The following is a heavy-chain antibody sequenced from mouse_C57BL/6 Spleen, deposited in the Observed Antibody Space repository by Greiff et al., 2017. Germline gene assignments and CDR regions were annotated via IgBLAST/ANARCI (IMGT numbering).Heavy chain of an antibody. CDR3: ARKSSPAYFDY. V-gene: IGHV1-59*01. CDR1: GYTFTSYW. D-gene: IGHD1-1*01. CDR2: IDPSDSYT. J-gene: IGHJ2*01. Sequence: QVHVKQSGAELVRPGTSVKLSCKASGYTFTSYWMHWVKQRPGQGLEWIGVIDPSDSYTNYNQKFKGQATLTVDTSSSTAYMQLSSLTSEDSAVYYCARKSSPAYFDYWGQGTTLTVSS.